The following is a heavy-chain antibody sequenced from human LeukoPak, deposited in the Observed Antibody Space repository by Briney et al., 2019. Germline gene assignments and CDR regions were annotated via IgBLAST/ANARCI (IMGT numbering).Heavy chain of an antibody. J-gene: IGHJ5*02. CDR3: ARRPTPLLRITTPFDP. CDR1: GGSFSGYY. V-gene: IGHV4-34*01. CDR2: INHSGST. Sequence: KPSETLSLTCAVYGGSFSGYYWSWIRQPPGKGLEWIGEINHSGSTNYNPSLKSRVTISVDTSKNQFSLKLSSVTAADTAVYYCARRPTPLLRITTPFDPWGQGTLVTVSS. D-gene: IGHD3-3*01.